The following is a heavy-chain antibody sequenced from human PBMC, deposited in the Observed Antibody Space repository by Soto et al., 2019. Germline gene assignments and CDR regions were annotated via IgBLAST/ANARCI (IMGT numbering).Heavy chain of an antibody. CDR3: AATIFGVGT. Sequence: GSLRLSCAASGFTFSTYSMNWVRQAPGKGLQWVSSITTTSTYIFYADSVKGRFTISRDNAKNSLYLQMNSLRAEDTAIYYCAATIFGVGTWGLGTLVTVSS. CDR2: ITTTSTYI. J-gene: IGHJ5*02. D-gene: IGHD3-3*01. CDR1: GFTFSTYS. V-gene: IGHV3-21*01.